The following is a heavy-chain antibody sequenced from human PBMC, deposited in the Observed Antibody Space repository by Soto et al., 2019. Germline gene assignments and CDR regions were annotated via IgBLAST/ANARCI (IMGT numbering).Heavy chain of an antibody. V-gene: IGHV1-3*01. J-gene: IGHJ4*02. D-gene: IGHD2-2*01. CDR3: ARSRGSYQLQKDS. Sequence: QVQLVQSGAEVKKPGASVKVSCKASGYTFTSYAMHWVRQAPGQRLEWMGWINAGNGNTKYSQKFQGRVTITRETSQRAAYMELSSLRSEDRDVYYSARSRGSYQLQKDSGGQGTLVTVSS. CDR1: GYTFTSYA. CDR2: INAGNGNT.